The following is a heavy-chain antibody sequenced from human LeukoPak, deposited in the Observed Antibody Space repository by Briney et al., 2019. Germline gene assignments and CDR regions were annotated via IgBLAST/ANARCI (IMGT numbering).Heavy chain of an antibody. V-gene: IGHV4-34*01. CDR2: INHSGST. CDR3: ARYFSGKTLDY. CDR1: GGSFSGYY. Sequence: SETLSLTCAVYGGSFSGYYWSWIRQPPGKGLEWIGEINHSGSTNYNPSLKSRVTISVDTSKNQFSLKLSSVTAADTAVYYCARYFSGKTLDYWGQGTLVTVSS. D-gene: IGHD1-1*01. J-gene: IGHJ4*02.